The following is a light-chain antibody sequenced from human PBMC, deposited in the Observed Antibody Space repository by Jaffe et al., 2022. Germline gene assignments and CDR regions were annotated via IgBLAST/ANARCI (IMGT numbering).Light chain of an antibody. Sequence: IVLTQSPGTLSLSPGERATLSCRASQSVANNYLAWYQQRPGQAPRLLIYGASSRATGVPDRFSGSGSATDFTLIISSLEPDDFAVYYCQQYGASPWTFGHGTRVEIK. CDR3: QQYGASPWT. J-gene: IGKJ1*01. CDR2: GAS. CDR1: QSVANNY. V-gene: IGKV3-20*01.